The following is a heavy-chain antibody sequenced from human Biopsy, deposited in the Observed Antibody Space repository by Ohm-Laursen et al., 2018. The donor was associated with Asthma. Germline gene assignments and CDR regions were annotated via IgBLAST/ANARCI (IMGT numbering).Heavy chain of an antibody. CDR2: IMTVFGTT. V-gene: IGHV1-69*13. D-gene: IGHD6-19*01. CDR3: ARCQVGYSSDWSLLLKKIYYSGMDV. CDR1: GGTFSNFA. J-gene: IGHJ6*02. Sequence: GASVKVSCKAPGGTFSNFAISWVRQAPGQGLEWLGGIMTVFGTTNYAQKFQGRVTITADESTSTAYMEVTSLRSEDTAIYYCARCQVGYSSDWSLLLKKIYYSGMDVWGLGTAVTVSS.